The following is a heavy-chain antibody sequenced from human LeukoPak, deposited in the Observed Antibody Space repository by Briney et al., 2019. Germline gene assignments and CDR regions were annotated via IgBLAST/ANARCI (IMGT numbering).Heavy chain of an antibody. Sequence: SLTLSLTCTVAGGAIAIYYWNWIRQPPRNGLEWLGYIYYSGSTNYNPSLKSRVTISVDTSKNQFSLKLSSVTAADTAVYYCARAVAGTPYFDYWGQGTLVTVSS. CDR1: GGAIAIYY. CDR2: IYYSGST. D-gene: IGHD6-19*01. V-gene: IGHV4-59*01. J-gene: IGHJ4*02. CDR3: ARAVAGTPYFDY.